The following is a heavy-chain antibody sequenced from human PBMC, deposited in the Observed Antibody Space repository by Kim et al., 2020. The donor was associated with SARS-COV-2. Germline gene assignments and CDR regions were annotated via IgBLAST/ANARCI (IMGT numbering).Heavy chain of an antibody. CDR3: ATAVAGTYFDY. Sequence: ANYGQKFQGRVTNTADKATSTAYMELSSLRSEDTAVYYCATAVAGTYFDYWGQGTLVTVSS. J-gene: IGHJ4*02. V-gene: IGHV1-69*04. D-gene: IGHD6-19*01. CDR2: A.